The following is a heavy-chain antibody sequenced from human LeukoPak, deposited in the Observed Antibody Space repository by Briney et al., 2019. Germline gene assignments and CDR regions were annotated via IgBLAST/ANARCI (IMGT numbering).Heavy chain of an antibody. D-gene: IGHD6-13*01. J-gene: IGHJ6*04. CDR3: ARDIPYSSSWYSRRYYYYGMDV. Sequence: ASVTVSCMASGYTFTSYGISWVRQAPGQGLEWMGWISAYNGNTNYAQKLQGRVTMTTDTSTSTAYMELRSLRSDDTAVYYCARDIPYSSSWYSRRYYYYGMDVWGKGTTVTVSS. CDR1: GYTFTSYG. V-gene: IGHV1-18*04. CDR2: ISAYNGNT.